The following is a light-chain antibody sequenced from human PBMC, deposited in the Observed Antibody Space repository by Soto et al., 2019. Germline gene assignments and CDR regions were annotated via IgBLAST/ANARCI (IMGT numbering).Light chain of an antibody. Sequence: ESVLTQSPGTLSLSPGERATLSCRASQRVSSSSLAWYQQKPGPPPRLLIYGASNRNTGIPDRFRGIGSGIYFTLTNSRLESEDLAVNYCQHYGYTPTYTFGQGTKLKIK. V-gene: IGKV3-20*01. CDR1: QRVSSSS. CDR3: QHYGYTPTYT. CDR2: GAS. J-gene: IGKJ2*01.